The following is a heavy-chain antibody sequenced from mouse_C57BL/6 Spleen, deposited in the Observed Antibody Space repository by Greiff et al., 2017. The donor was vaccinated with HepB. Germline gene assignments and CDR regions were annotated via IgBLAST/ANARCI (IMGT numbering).Heavy chain of an antibody. J-gene: IGHJ2*01. CDR1: GYTFTSYW. D-gene: IGHD2-4*01. CDR2: IHPNSGST. V-gene: IGHV1-64*01. Sequence: VQLQQPGAELVKPGASVKLSCKASGYTFTSYWMHWVKQRPGQGLEWIGMIHPNSGSTNYNEKFKSKATLTVDKSSSTAYMQLSSLTSEDSAVYYCARREGLRQGYYFDYWGQGTTLTVSS. CDR3: ARREGLRQGYYFDY.